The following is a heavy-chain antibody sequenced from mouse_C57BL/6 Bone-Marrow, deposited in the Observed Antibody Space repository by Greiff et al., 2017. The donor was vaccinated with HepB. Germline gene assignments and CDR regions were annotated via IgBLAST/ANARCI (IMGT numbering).Heavy chain of an antibody. V-gene: IGHV1-56*01. J-gene: IGHJ4*01. D-gene: IGHD1-1*01. CDR1: GYTFTSHW. CDR2: IFPGSGST. CDR3: ARRITTVVATENAMDY. Sequence: QVQLQQSGPELVRPGASVKIFCKAPGYTFTSHWMQWVRQRPGQGLEWIGEIFPGSGSTYYNEKFKGKATLTVDTSSSTAYMQLSSLTSEDSAVYFCARRITTVVATENAMDYWGQGTSVTVSS.